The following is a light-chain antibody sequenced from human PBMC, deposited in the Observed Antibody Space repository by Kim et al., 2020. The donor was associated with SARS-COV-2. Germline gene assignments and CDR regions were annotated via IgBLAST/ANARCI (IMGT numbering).Light chain of an antibody. CDR1: SGYSDYK. J-gene: IGLJ3*02. CDR3: GADHGTGSKFVWV. Sequence: CTLSSGYSDYKVDWFQQRPGKGPHFVMRVGSSGIVESRGDGVPDRFSVLASGLNRSLTIRNIQEEDESDYHCGADHGTGSKFVWVFGGGTKVTVL. V-gene: IGLV9-49*01. CDR2: VGSSGIVE.